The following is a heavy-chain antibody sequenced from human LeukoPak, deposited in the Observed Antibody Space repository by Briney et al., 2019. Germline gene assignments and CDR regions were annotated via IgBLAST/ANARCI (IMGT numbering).Heavy chain of an antibody. J-gene: IGHJ4*02. D-gene: IGHD3-22*01. Sequence: GGSLRLSCAVSGITLSNYGMSWVRQAPGKGLEWVAGISDSGGSTNYADSVKGRFTISRDNPKNTLYLQMSSLRAEDTAVYFCAKRGVVIRVILVGFHKEAYYFDSWGQGALVTVPS. CDR1: GITLSNYG. CDR2: ISDSGGST. V-gene: IGHV3-23*01. CDR3: AKRGVVIRVILVGFHKEAYYFDS.